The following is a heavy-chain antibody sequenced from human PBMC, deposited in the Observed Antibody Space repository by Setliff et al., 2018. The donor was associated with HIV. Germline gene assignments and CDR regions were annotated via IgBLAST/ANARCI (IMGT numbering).Heavy chain of an antibody. CDR2: IIHSGST. D-gene: IGHD6-19*01. Sequence: PSETLSLTCAVYGGSFSGYYWSWIRQPPGKGLEWIGEIIHSGSTNYNPPLKSRVTISVDTSKNQFSLKLSSVTAADTAVYYCARRSGWSLDYWGQGTLVTVS. J-gene: IGHJ4*02. CDR1: GGSFSGYY. V-gene: IGHV4-34*12. CDR3: ARRSGWSLDY.